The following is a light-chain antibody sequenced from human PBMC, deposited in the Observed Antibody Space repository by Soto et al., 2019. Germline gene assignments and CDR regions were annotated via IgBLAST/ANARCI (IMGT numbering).Light chain of an antibody. CDR2: GAS. V-gene: IGKV3-20*01. Sequence: VLTQSPGTLSLSPGERATLSCRASERISSNFLAWYQQRPGQAPRLLIYGASTRASDIPDRFSGSGSGTDFALTISRLEPEDFAVYYCQQYGTSPFTFGPGTTVEIK. CDR1: ERISSNF. J-gene: IGKJ3*01. CDR3: QQYGTSPFT.